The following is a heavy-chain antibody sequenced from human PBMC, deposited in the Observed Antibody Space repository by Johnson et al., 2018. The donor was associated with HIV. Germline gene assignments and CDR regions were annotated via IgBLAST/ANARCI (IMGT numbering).Heavy chain of an antibody. Sequence: VQLVESGGGVVRPGGSLRLSCAGSGFIFDDYDMTWVRQPPGKGLEWVSGINWNGGRTGYADSVKGRFTISRDNSKNTVYLQMSSLRAEDTAVYYCANFQSSDFPSAFDVWGQGTMVTVSS. V-gene: IGHV3-20*04. J-gene: IGHJ3*01. D-gene: IGHD3-10*01. CDR2: INWNGGRT. CDR3: ANFQSSDFPSAFDV. CDR1: GFIFDDYD.